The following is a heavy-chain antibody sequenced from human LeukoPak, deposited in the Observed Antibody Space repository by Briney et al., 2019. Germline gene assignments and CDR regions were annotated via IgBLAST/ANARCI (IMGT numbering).Heavy chain of an antibody. CDR2: ISGSGGST. CDR1: GFTFSSYS. J-gene: IGHJ4*02. CDR3: AKDLLAGTNY. Sequence: GGSLRLSCAASGFTFSSYSMNWVRQAPGKGLEWVSVISGSGGSTYYADSVKGRFTISRDNSKNTLYLQMNSLRAEDTAVYYCAKDLLAGTNYRGQGTLVTVSS. D-gene: IGHD6-19*01. V-gene: IGHV3-23*01.